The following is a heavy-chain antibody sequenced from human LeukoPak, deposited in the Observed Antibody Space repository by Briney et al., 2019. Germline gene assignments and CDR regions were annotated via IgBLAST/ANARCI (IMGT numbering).Heavy chain of an antibody. CDR3: ARAGGYCGRISCPYYFDY. CDR2: INPNSGGT. CDR1: GYTFTGYY. V-gene: IGHV1-2*02. J-gene: IGHJ4*02. D-gene: IGHD2-15*01. Sequence: ASVKVSCKASGYTFTGYYMHWVRQAPGQGLEWMGWINPNSGGTNYAQKFQGRVTMTRDTSISTAYMELSRLRSDDTAVYYCARAGGYCGRISCPYYFDYWGQGSLVAVSS.